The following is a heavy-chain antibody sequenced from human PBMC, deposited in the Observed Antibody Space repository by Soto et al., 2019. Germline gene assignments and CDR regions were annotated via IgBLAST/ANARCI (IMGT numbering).Heavy chain of an antibody. CDR1: GDSISSSSYY. V-gene: IGHV4-39*01. CDR2: IYYSGST. D-gene: IGHD3-22*01. CDR3: ARHSPNWSSGYIVRPSYFDY. J-gene: IGHJ4*02. Sequence: KPSETLSVTCTVSGDSISSSSYYWGWIRQPPGKGLEWIGSIYYSGSTYYNPSLKSRVTISVDTSKNQFSLKLSSVTAADTAVYYCARHSPNWSSGYIVRPSYFDYWGQGTLVTVSS.